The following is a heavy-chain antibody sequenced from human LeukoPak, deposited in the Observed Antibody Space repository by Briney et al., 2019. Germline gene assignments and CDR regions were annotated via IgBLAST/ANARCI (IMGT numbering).Heavy chain of an antibody. J-gene: IGHJ3*02. Sequence: GGSLRLSCAASGFTFSSYEMNWVRQAPGKGLEWVSYISSSGTTLYYADAVKGRFTTSRDNAKNSLYLQMNSLRAEDTAVYYCARDYYDSGGYYNLDAFDIWGQGTMVTVSS. CDR1: GFTFSSYE. V-gene: IGHV3-48*03. CDR3: ARDYYDSGGYYNLDAFDI. D-gene: IGHD3-22*01. CDR2: ISSSGTTL.